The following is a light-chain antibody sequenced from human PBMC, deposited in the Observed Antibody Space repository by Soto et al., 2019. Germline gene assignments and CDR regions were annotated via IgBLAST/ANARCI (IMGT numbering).Light chain of an antibody. J-gene: IGKJ3*01. Sequence: DIQMTQSPYSLSSAVGDRVTIACRASQNINTYLNWYQQKPGKAPKLLMFDAASLPSGVPSRFSGSGSRTDFTLTITSLQPEDFATYYCQQTCSAPFTFGPGTKVDIK. V-gene: IGKV1-39*01. CDR2: DAA. CDR3: QQTCSAPFT. CDR1: QNINTY.